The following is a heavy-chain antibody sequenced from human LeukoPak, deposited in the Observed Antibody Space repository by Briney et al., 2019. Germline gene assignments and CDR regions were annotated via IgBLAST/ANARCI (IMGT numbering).Heavy chain of an antibody. CDR2: IYHSGST. Sequence: PSETLSLTCTVSGYSISSGYYWGWIRQPPGKGLEWIGSIYHSGSTYYNPSLKSRVSMSVDTSKNQFSLKLSSVTAADTAVYYCARVTGYVMEDYFDYWGQGTLVTVSS. CDR1: GYSISSGYY. CDR3: ARVTGYVMEDYFDY. V-gene: IGHV4-38-2*02. J-gene: IGHJ4*02. D-gene: IGHD6-13*01.